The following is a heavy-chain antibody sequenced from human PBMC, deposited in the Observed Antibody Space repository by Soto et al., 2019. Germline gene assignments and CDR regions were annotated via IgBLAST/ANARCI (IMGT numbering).Heavy chain of an antibody. J-gene: IGHJ4*02. D-gene: IGHD3-10*01. CDR2: IYYSGST. V-gene: IGHV4-31*03. CDR1: GGSISGGGYY. CDR3: ARFGGSGKGVDY. Sequence: PSETLSLTCTVSGGSISGGGYYWSWIRQHPGKGLAWIGYIYYSGSTYYNPTLKSRVTISVDTSKNQFSLKLSSVTAADTAVYYCARFGGSGKGVDYWGQGTLVTVSS.